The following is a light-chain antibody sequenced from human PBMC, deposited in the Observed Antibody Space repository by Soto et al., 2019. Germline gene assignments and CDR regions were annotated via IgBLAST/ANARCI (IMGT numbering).Light chain of an antibody. V-gene: IGKV3-20*01. CDR2: GAS. J-gene: IGKJ1*01. Sequence: EIVLTQSPGTLSLSPGERATLSCRASQSVSSSYLAWYQQKPGQAPRLLIYGASSRATGIPDRFSGSASGTEFTLTISSLQPDDIATYYCQQCHRYLTFGQGTKVDIK. CDR1: QSVSSSY. CDR3: QQCHRYLT.